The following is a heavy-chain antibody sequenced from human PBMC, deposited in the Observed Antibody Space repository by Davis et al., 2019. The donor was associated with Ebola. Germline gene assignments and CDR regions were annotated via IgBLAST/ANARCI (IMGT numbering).Heavy chain of an antibody. CDR1: GGSFSGYF. J-gene: IGHJ6*03. CDR3: ARIARITIFGVVIIDAYYYYMDV. D-gene: IGHD3-3*01. V-gene: IGHV4-34*09. Sequence: MPSETLSLTCAVYGGSFSGYFWTWVRQPPGRGLEWIGDINEGGGDNYNPSLKSRVTISVDTSKNQFSLKLSSVTAADTAVYYCARIARITIFGVVIIDAYYYYMDVWGKGTTVTVSS. CDR2: INEGGGD.